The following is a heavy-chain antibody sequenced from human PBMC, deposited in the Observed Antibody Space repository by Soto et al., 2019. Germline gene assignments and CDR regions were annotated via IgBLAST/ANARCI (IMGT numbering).Heavy chain of an antibody. CDR2: INHSGST. CDR1: GGSFSGYY. V-gene: IGHV4-34*01. Sequence: PSETLSLTCAVYGGSFSGYYWSWIRQPPGKGLEWIGEINHSGSTNYNPSLKSRVTISVDTSKNQFSLKLSSVTAADTAVYYCARGAREQHSDGYYYYGMDVWGQGTTVTVSS. CDR3: ARGAREQHSDGYYYYGMDV. J-gene: IGHJ6*02. D-gene: IGHD6-13*01.